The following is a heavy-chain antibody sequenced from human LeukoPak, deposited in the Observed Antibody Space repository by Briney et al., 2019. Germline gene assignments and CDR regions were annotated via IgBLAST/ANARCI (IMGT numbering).Heavy chain of an antibody. CDR2: ISGYNGKT. CDR1: GYSFTSFG. J-gene: IGHJ4*02. D-gene: IGHD5-12*01. V-gene: IGHV1-18*01. Sequence: ASVQVSFKVSGYSFTSFGINWVRQPPEQGPEGMGWISGYNGKTQTTQKVQGRATMTTDTTTSTAYMELRSLRSDDTAVYYCARGGRNSGYDLALDYWGQGTLVTVSS. CDR3: ARGGRNSGYDLALDY.